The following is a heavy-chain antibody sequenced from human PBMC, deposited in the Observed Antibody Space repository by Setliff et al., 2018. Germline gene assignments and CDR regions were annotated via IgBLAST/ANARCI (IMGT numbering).Heavy chain of an antibody. D-gene: IGHD3-22*01. CDR3: ARAHTWSLPNDNSGYPGWFDP. CDR2: IYYSGST. J-gene: IGHJ5*02. CDR1: GGSISSYY. Sequence: PSETLSLTCTVSGGSISSYYWSWIRQPPGKGLEWIGSIYYSGSTYYNPSLKSRVTMSVDTSMNHVSLKLSSVTAADTAVYYCARAHTWSLPNDNSGYPGWFDPWGQGTLVTVSS. V-gene: IGHV4-59*04.